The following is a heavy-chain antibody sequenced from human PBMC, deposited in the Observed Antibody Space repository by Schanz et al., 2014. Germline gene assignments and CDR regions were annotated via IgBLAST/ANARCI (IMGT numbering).Heavy chain of an antibody. CDR2: IGYDGSEK. V-gene: IGHV3-33*01. CDR1: GLNFDYYG. D-gene: IGHD3-10*01. CDR3: ARGTIAIQGVPMDF. Sequence: QVQLVESGGGVVQPGRSLRLSCATSGLNFDYYGMNWVRQAPGKGLEWVANIGYDGSEKYYVDSVKGRFTISRDNSKDTLYLQMSGLTPEDTAVYYCARGTIAIQGVPMDFWGQGTLVTVSS. J-gene: IGHJ4*02.